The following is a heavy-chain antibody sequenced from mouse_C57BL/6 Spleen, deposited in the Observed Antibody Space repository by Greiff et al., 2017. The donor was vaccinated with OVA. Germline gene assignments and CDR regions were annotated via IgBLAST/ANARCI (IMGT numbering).Heavy chain of an antibody. V-gene: IGHV1-80*01. Sequence: QVQLQQSGAELVKPGASVKISCKASGYAFSSYWMNWVKQRPGKGLEWIGQIYPGDGDTNYNGKFKGKATLTADKSSSTAYMQLSSLTSEDSAVYFCARSDDDYDEMDYWGQGTSVTVSS. CDR3: ARSDDDYDEMDY. CDR2: IYPGDGDT. CDR1: GYAFSSYW. J-gene: IGHJ4*01. D-gene: IGHD2-4*01.